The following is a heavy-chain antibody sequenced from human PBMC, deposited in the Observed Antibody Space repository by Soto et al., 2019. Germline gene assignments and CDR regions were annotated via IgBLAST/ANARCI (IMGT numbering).Heavy chain of an antibody. CDR1: GYTFTTYG. V-gene: IGHV1-18*01. Sequence: ASVKVSCKASGYTFTTYGITWMRQAAGRGREWMGLVTPYNGNTNYAEKFLGRVTLTTAASTNPAYMELRSLRSGDTAVYYCATSDKEINPYFVTYCGQGNMVTVSS. CDR3: ATSDKEINPYFVTY. J-gene: IGHJ4*02. CDR2: VTPYNGNT. D-gene: IGHD3-16*02.